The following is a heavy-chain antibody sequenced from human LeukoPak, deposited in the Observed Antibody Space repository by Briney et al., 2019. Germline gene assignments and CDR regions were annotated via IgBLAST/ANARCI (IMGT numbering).Heavy chain of an antibody. CDR2: ISTSRSTK. CDR1: GFTFSRYS. V-gene: IGHV3-48*04. D-gene: IGHD3-22*01. Sequence: GGSLRLSCAASGFTFSRYSMNWVRQAPGKGLEWVSYISTSRSTKYYADSVKGRFTISRDNAKNSLYLQMNSLRAEDTAVYYCARDRDPGYNDSSGYRRVNAFDIWGQGTMVTVSS. J-gene: IGHJ3*02. CDR3: ARDRDPGYNDSSGYRRVNAFDI.